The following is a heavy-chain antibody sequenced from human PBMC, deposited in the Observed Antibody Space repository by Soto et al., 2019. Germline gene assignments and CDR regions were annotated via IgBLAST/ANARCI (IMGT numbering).Heavy chain of an antibody. Sequence: SETLSLTCTVSGGSISSGDYYWSWIRQPPGKGLEWIGYIYYSGSTYYNPSLKSRVTISVDTSKNQFSLKLSSVTAADTAVYYCARGDYYDSSGYPVGDYWGQGTLVTVS. CDR1: GGSISSGDYY. D-gene: IGHD3-22*01. CDR2: IYYSGST. J-gene: IGHJ4*02. CDR3: ARGDYYDSSGYPVGDY. V-gene: IGHV4-30-4*01.